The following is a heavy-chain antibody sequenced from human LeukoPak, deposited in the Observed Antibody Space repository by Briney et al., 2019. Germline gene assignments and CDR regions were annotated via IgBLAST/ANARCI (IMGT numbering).Heavy chain of an antibody. V-gene: IGHV1-69*13. CDR2: IIPIFGTA. J-gene: IGHJ6*03. CDR3: ARGSYYGSGSYNYYYYYMDV. CDR1: GGTFSSYA. D-gene: IGHD3-10*01. Sequence: SVKVPCKATGGTFSSYAISCVRQAPGQGLEWMGGIIPIFGTANYAQKFQGRVTITADESTSTAYMELSSLRSEDTAVYYCARGSYYGSGSYNYYYYYMDVWGKGTTVTISS.